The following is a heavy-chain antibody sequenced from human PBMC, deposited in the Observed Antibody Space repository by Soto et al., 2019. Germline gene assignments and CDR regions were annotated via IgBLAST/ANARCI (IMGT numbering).Heavy chain of an antibody. CDR3: ARGGSGWFKFEY. CDR1: GYSFNVYY. CDR2: INPSSGGT. Sequence: ASVKVSCKASGYSFNVYYMQWLRQAPGQGLEWMGRINPSSGGTNYEQKFQGRITMTRDTSISTVYMELSSLTFDDTAVYYCARGGSGWFKFEYWGQGTLVTVSS. J-gene: IGHJ4*02. D-gene: IGHD6-19*01. V-gene: IGHV1-2*06.